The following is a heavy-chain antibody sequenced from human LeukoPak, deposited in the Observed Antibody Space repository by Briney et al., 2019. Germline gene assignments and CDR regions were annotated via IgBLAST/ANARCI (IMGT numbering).Heavy chain of an antibody. CDR3: AKETGGSGSSYLSFFDY. CDR1: GFVFSNHG. Sequence: GRSMRLSCAASGFVFSNHGMHWVRQAPGKGLEWVAVISHDGSAKDYADSMKGRFTISRDNSKNTLYLQINSLRAEDTAMYFCAKETGGSGSSYLSFFDYWGQGTLVTVSS. J-gene: IGHJ4*02. D-gene: IGHD3-10*01. V-gene: IGHV3-30*18. CDR2: ISHDGSAK.